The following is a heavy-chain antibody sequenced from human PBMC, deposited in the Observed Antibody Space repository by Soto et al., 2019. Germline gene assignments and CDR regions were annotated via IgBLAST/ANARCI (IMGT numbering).Heavy chain of an antibody. V-gene: IGHV1-69*13. D-gene: IGHD3-22*01. Sequence: SVKVSCKASGGTFSSYAISWVRQAPGQGLEWMGGIIPIFGTANYAQKFQGRVTITADESTSTAYMELSSLRSEDTAVYYCARAQPSSYYDSSGSFDYWGQGTLVTVSS. J-gene: IGHJ4*02. CDR2: IIPIFGTA. CDR1: GGTFSSYA. CDR3: ARAQPSSYYDSSGSFDY.